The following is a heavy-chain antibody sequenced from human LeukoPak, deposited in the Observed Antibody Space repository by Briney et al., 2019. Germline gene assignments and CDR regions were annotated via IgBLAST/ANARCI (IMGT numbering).Heavy chain of an antibody. D-gene: IGHD2-15*01. CDR1: GGTFSSYA. Sequence: GSSVKVSCTASGGTFSSYAISWVRQAPGQGLEWMGGIIPIFGTANYAQKFQGRVTITADESTSTAYMELSSLRSEDTAVYYCAKQLGYCSDGSCYFPYWGQGTLVTVSS. V-gene: IGHV1-69*01. J-gene: IGHJ4*02. CDR3: AKQLGYCSDGSCYFPY. CDR2: IIPIFGTA.